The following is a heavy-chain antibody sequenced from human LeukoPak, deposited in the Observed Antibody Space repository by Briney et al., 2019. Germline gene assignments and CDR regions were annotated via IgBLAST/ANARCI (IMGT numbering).Heavy chain of an antibody. CDR1: GFTFSLYW. CDR2: IKEDGSDE. CDR3: ARDYPRSTFAAPHFDY. J-gene: IGHJ4*02. V-gene: IGHV3-7*01. Sequence: GGSLRLSCAATGFTFSLYWMSWVRQAPGKGLEWVANIKEDGSDEYYVDSVKGRFTISRDNAKNSLYLQMNSLRVDDTAVYYCARDYPRSTFAAPHFDYWGQGALVTVSS. D-gene: IGHD2-15*01.